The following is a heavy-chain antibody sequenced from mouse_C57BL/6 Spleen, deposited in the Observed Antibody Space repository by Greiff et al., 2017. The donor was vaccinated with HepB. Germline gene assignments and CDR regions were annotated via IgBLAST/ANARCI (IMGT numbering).Heavy chain of an antibody. CDR3: ARVYDYDGAAWFAY. J-gene: IGHJ3*01. D-gene: IGHD2-4*01. V-gene: IGHV5-4*03. CDR1: GFTFSSYA. Sequence: EVKLMESGGGLVKPGGSLKLSCAASGFTFSSYAMSWVRQTPEKRLEWVATISDGGSYTYYPDNVKGRFTISRDNAKNNLYLQMSHLKSEDTAMYYCARVYDYDGAAWFAYWGQGTLVTVSA. CDR2: ISDGGSYT.